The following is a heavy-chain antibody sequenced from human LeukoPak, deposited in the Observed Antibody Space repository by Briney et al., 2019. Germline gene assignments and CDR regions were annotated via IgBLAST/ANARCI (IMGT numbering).Heavy chain of an antibody. CDR3: AKGESGSYYQVIDY. D-gene: IGHD1-26*01. CDR2: IRSNGDTT. CDR1: GFTFSSLA. V-gene: IGHV3-23*01. J-gene: IGHJ4*02. Sequence: GGSLRLSCTASGFTFSSLATTWVRQAPGKGLEWVSTIRSNGDTTYNADSVKGRFTISRGNSKNTLSLQMNSLRAEDTAVYYCAKGESGSYYQVIDYWGQGTLVTVSS.